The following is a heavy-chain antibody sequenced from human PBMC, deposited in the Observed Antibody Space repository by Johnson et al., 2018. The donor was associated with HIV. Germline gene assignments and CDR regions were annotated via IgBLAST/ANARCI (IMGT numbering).Heavy chain of an antibody. CDR2: ISWNSGSI. V-gene: IGHV3-9*01. CDR3: TIWRWGWAGQEALDI. CDR1: GFTFDDYA. J-gene: IGHJ3*02. Sequence: VQLVESGGGLVQPDKSLRLSCAASGFTFDDYAMHWVRQPPGKGLEWVSRISWNSGSIGYADSVKGRFTISRDNAKNSLYLQMNSLRDEDTSVYYCTIWRWGWAGQEALDIWGPGTMVTVSS. D-gene: IGHD5-24*01.